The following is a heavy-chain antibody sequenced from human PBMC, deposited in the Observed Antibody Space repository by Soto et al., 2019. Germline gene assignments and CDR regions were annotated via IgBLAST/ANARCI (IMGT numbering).Heavy chain of an antibody. Sequence: QVQLVESGGGVVQPGRSLRLSCAASRFTFSSCAMHWVRQVPGKGLEWLAVVSHDGSLYPYADSVKGRFSISRDNSRKTLYLQMNSLRPEDTAVYYCVKDRSDTWSFDYWGQGTLVTVSS. CDR3: VKDRSDTWSFDY. V-gene: IGHV3-30*18. J-gene: IGHJ4*02. CDR2: VSHDGSLY. D-gene: IGHD2-8*02. CDR1: RFTFSSCA.